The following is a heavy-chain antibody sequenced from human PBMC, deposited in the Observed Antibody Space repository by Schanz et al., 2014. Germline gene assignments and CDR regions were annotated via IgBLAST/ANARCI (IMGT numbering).Heavy chain of an antibody. CDR3: ARVAGRRGTDWPCFEY. CDR1: GFSVSNNF. CDR2: IYDGTTT. V-gene: IGHV3-66*01. Sequence: EVQLVESGGGLVQPGGSLRLSCAASGFSVSNNFMSWVRQPPGKGLEWVSLIYDGTTTRYTDSVKGRFTISRDNSKNTLYLQMNSLRAEDTAVYYCARVAGRRGTDWPCFEYWGQGTLVTVSS. J-gene: IGHJ4*02. D-gene: IGHD3-9*01.